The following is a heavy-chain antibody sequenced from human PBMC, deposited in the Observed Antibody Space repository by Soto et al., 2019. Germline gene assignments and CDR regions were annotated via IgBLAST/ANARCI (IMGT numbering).Heavy chain of an antibody. CDR2: IYYTGVT. CDR3: ARDRTASWFDP. CDR1: GDSFSSYY. J-gene: IGHJ5*02. D-gene: IGHD2-21*02. V-gene: IGHV4-59*01. Sequence: QVQLQESGPGLVKPSETLSLTCAVSGDSFSSYYWRWIRQPPGKGLEWIGYIYYTGVTSYNPSLKTRVTISVDTSKNQFSLKLSSVTAADTAVYYCARDRTASWFDPWGQGTLVTVSS.